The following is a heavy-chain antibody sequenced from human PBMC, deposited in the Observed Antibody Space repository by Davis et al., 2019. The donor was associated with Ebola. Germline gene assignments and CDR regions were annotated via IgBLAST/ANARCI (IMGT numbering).Heavy chain of an antibody. CDR3: AKEVFMVAAILYYFDY. CDR1: GFTFSSYS. Sequence: GESLKISCAASGFTFSSYSMNWVRQAPGKGLEWVSSISSSSSYIYYADSVKGRFTISRDNAKNSLYLQMNSLGAEDTAVYYCAKEVFMVAAILYYFDYWGQGTLVTVSS. J-gene: IGHJ4*02. V-gene: IGHV3-21*01. CDR2: ISSSSSYI. D-gene: IGHD2-15*01.